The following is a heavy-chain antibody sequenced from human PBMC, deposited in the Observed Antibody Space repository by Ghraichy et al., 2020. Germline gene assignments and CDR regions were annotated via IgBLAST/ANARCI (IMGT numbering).Heavy chain of an antibody. D-gene: IGHD2-2*01. CDR1: GYIFTSYG. CDR3: ARGRDCSSTRCPSGY. J-gene: IGHJ4*02. CDR2: TSGYNGDT. V-gene: IGHV1-18*01. Sequence: ASVKVSCKTSGYIFTSYGINWVRQAPGQGLEWMGWTSGYNGDTNYAQKFEGRVTMTTDTSMSTAYMELRSLRSDDTAVYYCARGRDCSSTRCPSGYWGQGTLVTVSS.